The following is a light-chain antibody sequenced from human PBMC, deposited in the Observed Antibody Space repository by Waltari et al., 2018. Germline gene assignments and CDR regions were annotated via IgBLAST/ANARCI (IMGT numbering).Light chain of an antibody. V-gene: IGLV2-23*02. Sequence: QSALTQPASVSGSPGQSITISCTGTSSDVGTYNLVSWYQQHPGKAPKLMIYEVTKRPSGVSSRFSASRSGNTASRTISGLQAEDEADYYCCSYNDGPYVFGTGTKVTVL. CDR3: CSYNDGPYV. CDR2: EVT. CDR1: SSDVGTYNL. J-gene: IGLJ1*01.